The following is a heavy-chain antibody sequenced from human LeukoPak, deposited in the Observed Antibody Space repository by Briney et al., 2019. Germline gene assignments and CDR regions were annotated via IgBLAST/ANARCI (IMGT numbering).Heavy chain of an antibody. CDR2: ISSSGSTI. D-gene: IGHD3-3*01. Sequence: GGSLRLSCAASGFTFSDYYMSWIRQAPGKGLEWVSYISSSGSTIYYADSLKGRFTISRDNSKNTLYLQMNSLRAEDTAVYYCAKTPVRRFPLYFDYWGQGTLVTVSS. CDR1: GFTFSDYY. J-gene: IGHJ4*02. CDR3: AKTPVRRFPLYFDY. V-gene: IGHV3-11*01.